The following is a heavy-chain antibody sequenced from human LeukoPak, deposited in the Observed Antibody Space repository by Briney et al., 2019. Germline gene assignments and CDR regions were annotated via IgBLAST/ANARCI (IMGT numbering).Heavy chain of an antibody. CDR2: INPNSGGT. Sequence: GASVKVSCKASGYTFTGYYMHWVRQAPGQGLEWMGWINPNSGGTNYAQKFQGRVTMTRNTSISTAYMELSRLRSDDTAVYYCAREGYSNPPYMDVWGKGTTVTVSS. CDR3: AREGYSNPPYMDV. CDR1: GYTFTGYY. J-gene: IGHJ6*03. D-gene: IGHD4-11*01. V-gene: IGHV1-2*02.